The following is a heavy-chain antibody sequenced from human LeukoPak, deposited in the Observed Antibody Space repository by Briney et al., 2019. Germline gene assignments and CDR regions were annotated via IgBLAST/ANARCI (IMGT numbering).Heavy chain of an antibody. CDR3: ARLTGSWSGGGWFDP. D-gene: IGHD6-13*01. Sequence: SETLSLSCTVSGGSISSSSYYWGWIRQPLGKGLEWIGSIYYSGSTYYNPSLKSRVTISVDTSKNQFSLKLSSVTAADTAVYYCARLTGSWSGGGWFDPWGHGTLVTVSS. CDR2: IYYSGST. CDR1: GGSISSSSYY. J-gene: IGHJ5*02. V-gene: IGHV4-39*01.